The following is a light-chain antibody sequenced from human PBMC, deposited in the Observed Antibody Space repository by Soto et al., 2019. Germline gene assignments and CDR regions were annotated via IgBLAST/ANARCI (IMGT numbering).Light chain of an antibody. V-gene: IGKV1-12*01. J-gene: IGKJ1*01. Sequence: DIQMTQSPSSVSASVGDRVTITCRASQVISTWLAWYQQKPGQAPKLLIYDASTLEGGVPSRFSGIGSGTEFTLTISGLQPDDFATYYCQHSWTFGQGTKVDIK. CDR3: QHSWT. CDR2: DAS. CDR1: QVISTW.